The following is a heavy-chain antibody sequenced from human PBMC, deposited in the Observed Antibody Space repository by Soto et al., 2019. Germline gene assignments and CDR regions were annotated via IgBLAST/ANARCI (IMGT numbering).Heavy chain of an antibody. Sequence: KPSETLSLTCTVSCGSISSSSYYWGWIRQPPGKGLEWIGSIYYSGSTYYNPSLKSRVTISVDTSKNQFSLKLSSVTAADTAVYYCARMEGAFDIWGQGTMVTVSS. CDR3: ARMEGAFDI. CDR2: IYYSGST. CDR1: CGSISSSSYY. D-gene: IGHD3-3*01. J-gene: IGHJ3*02. V-gene: IGHV4-39*01.